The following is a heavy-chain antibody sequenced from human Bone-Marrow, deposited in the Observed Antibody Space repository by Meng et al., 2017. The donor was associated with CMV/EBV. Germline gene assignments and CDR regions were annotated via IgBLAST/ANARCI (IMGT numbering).Heavy chain of an antibody. CDR1: GGSISSSSYY. CDR3: ARGDTAMVCLDY. J-gene: IGHJ4*02. CDR2: IYYSGST. V-gene: IGHV4-39*07. D-gene: IGHD5-18*01. Sequence: GSLRLSCTVSGGSISSSSYYWGWIRQPPGKGLEWIGSIYYSGSTYYNPSLKSRVTISVDTSKNQFSLKLSSVTAADTAVYYCARGDTAMVCLDYWGQGTRVTGSS.